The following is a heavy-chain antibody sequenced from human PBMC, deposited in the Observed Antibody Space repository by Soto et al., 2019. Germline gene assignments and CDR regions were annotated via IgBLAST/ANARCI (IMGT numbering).Heavy chain of an antibody. V-gene: IGHV1-18*01. CDR1: GYTFTSYG. CDR2: ISAYNGNT. J-gene: IGHJ6*02. Sequence: ASVKVSCKASGYTFTSYGISWVRQAPGQGLEWMGWISAYNGNTNYAQKLQGRVTMTTDTSTSTAYMELRSLRSDDTAVYYCARDDIVATNTEYGMDVWDQGTTVTVSS. CDR3: ARDDIVATNTEYGMDV. D-gene: IGHD5-12*01.